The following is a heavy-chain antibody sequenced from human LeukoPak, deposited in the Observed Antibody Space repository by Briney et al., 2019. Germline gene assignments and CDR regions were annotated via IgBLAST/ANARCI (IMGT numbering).Heavy chain of an antibody. CDR1: GGSISSYY. J-gene: IGHJ5*01. V-gene: IGHV4-59*08. CDR3: ARQSRATGTLDS. CDR2: IYYSGST. Sequence: SETLSLTCTVSGGSISSYYWSWIRQPPGKGLEWIGYIYYSGSTNYNPALKSRVTISLDTSKNQFSLKLSSVTAADTAVYYCARQSRATGTLDSWGQGTRVTLSS. D-gene: IGHD6-13*01.